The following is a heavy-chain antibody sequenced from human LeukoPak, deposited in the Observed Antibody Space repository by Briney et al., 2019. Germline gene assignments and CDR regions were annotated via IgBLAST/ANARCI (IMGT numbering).Heavy chain of an antibody. CDR2: IYYSGST. D-gene: IGHD3-10*01. J-gene: IGHJ4*02. CDR3: ARLGEGFPDY. CDR1: GGSISSYY. Sequence: SETLSLTCTVSGGSISSYYWSWIRQPPGKGLEWIGYIYYSGSTNYNPSPKSRVTISVDTSKNQFSLKLSSVTAADTAVYYCARLGEGFPDYWGQGTLVTVSS. V-gene: IGHV4-59*08.